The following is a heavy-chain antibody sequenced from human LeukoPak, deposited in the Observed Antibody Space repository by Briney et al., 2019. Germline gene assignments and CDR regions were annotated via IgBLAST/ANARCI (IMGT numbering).Heavy chain of an antibody. CDR2: MNPNSGNT. CDR1: GYTFTSYD. Sequence: ASVKISCKASGYTFTSYDINWVRQATGQGLEWMGWMNPNSGNTGYAQKFQGRVTITRNTSISTAYMELSSLRSEDTAVYYCAISSTSGGYYYYYYMDVWGKGTTVTVSS. D-gene: IGHD2-2*01. CDR3: AISSTSGGYYYYYYMDV. V-gene: IGHV1-8*03. J-gene: IGHJ6*03.